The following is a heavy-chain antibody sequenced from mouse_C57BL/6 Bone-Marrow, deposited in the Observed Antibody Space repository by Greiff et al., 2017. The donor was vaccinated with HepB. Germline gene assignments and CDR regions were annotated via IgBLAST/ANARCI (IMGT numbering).Heavy chain of an antibody. Sequence: EVMLVESGEGLVKPGGSLKLSCAASGFTFSSYAMSWVRQTPEKRLEWVAYISSGGDYIYYADTVKGRFTISRDNARNTLYLQMSSLKSEDTAMYYCTRDGFITTVVYFDYWGQGTTLTVSS. CDR2: ISSGGDYI. CDR1: GFTFSSYA. V-gene: IGHV5-9-1*02. J-gene: IGHJ2*01. CDR3: TRDGFITTVVYFDY. D-gene: IGHD1-1*01.